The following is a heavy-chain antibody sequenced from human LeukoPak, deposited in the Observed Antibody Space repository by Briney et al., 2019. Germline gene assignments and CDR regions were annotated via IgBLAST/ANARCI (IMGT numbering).Heavy chain of an antibody. Sequence: APVKVSCKASGYTFTSYDINWVRQATGQGLEWMGWMNPNSGNTGYAQKFQGRVTMTRNTSISTAYMELSSLRSEDTAVYYCARGGTYCSGASCYFFWGQGTLVTVSS. D-gene: IGHD2-15*01. CDR2: MNPNSGNT. CDR1: GYTFTSYD. V-gene: IGHV1-8*01. CDR3: ARGGTYCSGASCYFF. J-gene: IGHJ4*02.